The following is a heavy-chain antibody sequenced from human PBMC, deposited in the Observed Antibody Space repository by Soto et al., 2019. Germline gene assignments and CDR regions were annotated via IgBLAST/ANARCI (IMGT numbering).Heavy chain of an antibody. CDR2: IIPIFGTA. CDR3: ARVTYGDYLFDY. V-gene: IGHV1-69*13. J-gene: IGHJ4*02. CDR1: GGTFSSYA. Sequence: ASVKVSCKASGGTFSSYAISWVRQAPGQGLEWMGGIIPIFGTANYARKFQGRVTITADESTSTAYMELSSLRSEDTAVYYCARVTYGDYLFDYWGQGTLVTVSS. D-gene: IGHD4-17*01.